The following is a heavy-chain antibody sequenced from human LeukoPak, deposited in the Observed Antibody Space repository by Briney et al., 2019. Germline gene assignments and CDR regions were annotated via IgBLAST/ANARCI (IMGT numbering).Heavy chain of an antibody. V-gene: IGHV3-21*01. Sequence: PGGSLRLSCAASGFTFSSYSMNWVRQAPGKGLEWVSSISSSSSYIYYADSVKGRFTISRDNAKNSLYLQMNSLGAEDTAVYYCAGNVLRYFDWFYGMDVWGQGTSVTVSS. CDR3: AGNVLRYFDWFYGMDV. CDR2: ISSSSSYI. D-gene: IGHD3-9*01. J-gene: IGHJ6*02. CDR1: GFTFSSYS.